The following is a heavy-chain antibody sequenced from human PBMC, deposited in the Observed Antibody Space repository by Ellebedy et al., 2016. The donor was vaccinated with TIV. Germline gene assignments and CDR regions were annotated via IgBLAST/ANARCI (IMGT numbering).Heavy chain of an antibody. CDR1: GYTFTGYY. CDR2: INPNSGGT. Sequence: ASVKVSXXASGYTFTGYYMHWVRQAPGQGFEWMGWINPNSGGTNYAQKFQGRVTMTRDTSISTAYMELSRLRSDDTAVYYCARDSNPPTIVRSDYYGMDVWGQGATVTVSS. V-gene: IGHV1-2*02. CDR3: ARDSNPPTIVRSDYYGMDV. J-gene: IGHJ6*02. D-gene: IGHD1-14*01.